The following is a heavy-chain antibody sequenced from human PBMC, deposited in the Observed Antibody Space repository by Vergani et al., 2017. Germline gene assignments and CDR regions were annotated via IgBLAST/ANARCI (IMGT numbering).Heavy chain of an antibody. D-gene: IGHD6-6*01. CDR2: ISWNSNSI. J-gene: IGHJ5*02. CDR3: AKDLGTSSGGGWFDP. CDR1: GFTPAGYA. V-gene: IGHV3-9*02. Sequence: EVQLEESGGGLVLPGRSLRLSCVASGFTPAGYAMHRVRQAPGKGLEWVSGISWNSNSIGYADSVKGRFTISRDNAKNSLYLQMNILRAEDTALYYCAKDLGTSSGGGWFDPWGQRTLVTVSS.